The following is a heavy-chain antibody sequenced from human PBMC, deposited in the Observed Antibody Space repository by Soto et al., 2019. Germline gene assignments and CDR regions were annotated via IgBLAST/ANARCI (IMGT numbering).Heavy chain of an antibody. V-gene: IGHV3-48*03. D-gene: IGHD2-15*01. CDR2: ISSSGSTI. Sequence: GSLRLSCAASGFTFSSYEMNWVRQAPGKGLEWVSYISSSGSTIYYADSVKGRFTISRDNAKNSLYLQMNSLRAEDTAVYYCARDGPEKSDVYCSGGSCYRLYYGMDVWGQGTTVTVSS. CDR3: ARDGPEKSDVYCSGGSCYRLYYGMDV. CDR1: GFTFSSYE. J-gene: IGHJ6*02.